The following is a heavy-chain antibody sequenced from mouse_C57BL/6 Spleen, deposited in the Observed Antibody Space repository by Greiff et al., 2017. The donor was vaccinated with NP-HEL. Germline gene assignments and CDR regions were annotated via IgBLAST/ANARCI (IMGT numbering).Heavy chain of an antibody. CDR1: GYTFTDYY. Sequence: VQLQQSGAELVRPGASVKLSCKASGYTFTDYYINWVKQRPGQGLEWIARIYPGSGNTYYNEKFKGKATLTAEKSSSTAYMQLSSLTSEDSAVYFCARFGSSGPYYFDYWGQGTTLTVSS. J-gene: IGHJ2*01. V-gene: IGHV1-76*01. D-gene: IGHD3-2*02. CDR2: IYPGSGNT. CDR3: ARFGSSGPYYFDY.